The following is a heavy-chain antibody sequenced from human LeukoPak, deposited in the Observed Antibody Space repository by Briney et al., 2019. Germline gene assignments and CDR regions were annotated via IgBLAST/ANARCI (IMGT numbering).Heavy chain of an antibody. CDR2: ISSTSYYI. J-gene: IGHJ4*02. Sequence: GGSLRLSCAASGFTFSTYSMNWVRQAPGKGLEWVSFISSTSYYIYYADSLKGRFTISRDNAKNSLYLQMNSLRAEDTAVYYCARSMDYWGQGTLVTVSS. CDR3: ARSMDY. V-gene: IGHV3-21*01. CDR1: GFTFSTYS.